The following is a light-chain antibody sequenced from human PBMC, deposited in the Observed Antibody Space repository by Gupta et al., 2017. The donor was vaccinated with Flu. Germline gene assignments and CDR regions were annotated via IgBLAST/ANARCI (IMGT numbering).Light chain of an antibody. CDR3: RQNDFFPQT. CDR1: LDIKNS. V-gene: IGKV1-6*02. CDR2: AAS. Sequence: PSSGWASGGDRVTITCRANLDIKNSVAWYQHKPGKAPQLLIFAASRLQSGVPSRFSGNGAGSDFTLTINGLQPEDFATYYCRQNDFFPQTFGQGT. J-gene: IGKJ1*01.